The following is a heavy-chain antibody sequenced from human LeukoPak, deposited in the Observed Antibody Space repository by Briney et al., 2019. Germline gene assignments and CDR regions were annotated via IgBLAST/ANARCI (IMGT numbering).Heavy chain of an antibody. D-gene: IGHD3-10*01. Sequence: ASVKVSCKASGYTFTSYYMHWVRQAPGQGLEWMGIINPSGGSTSYAQKFQGRVTMIRDMSTSTVYMELRSLRSEDTAVYYCARGRERITMVRGVMRMAFDIWGQGTMVTVSS. CDR1: GYTFTSYY. J-gene: IGHJ3*02. CDR2: INPSGGST. V-gene: IGHV1-46*01. CDR3: ARGRERITMVRGVMRMAFDI.